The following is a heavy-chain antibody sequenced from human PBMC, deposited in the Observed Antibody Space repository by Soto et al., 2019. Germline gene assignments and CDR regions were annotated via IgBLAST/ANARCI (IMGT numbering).Heavy chain of an antibody. CDR3: ARGVGCSGGRCYFNWFDP. J-gene: IGHJ5*02. CDR1: GYTFSNFG. CDR2: TSVYNGDT. V-gene: IGHV1-18*01. D-gene: IGHD2-15*01. Sequence: ASVKVSCKASGYTFSNFGISWVRQAPGQGLEWMGWTSVYNGDTKYAQKFQGRVTMTADTSTTTVYMELRSLTSDDTAVYYCARGVGCSGGRCYFNWFDPWGQGTLVTVSS.